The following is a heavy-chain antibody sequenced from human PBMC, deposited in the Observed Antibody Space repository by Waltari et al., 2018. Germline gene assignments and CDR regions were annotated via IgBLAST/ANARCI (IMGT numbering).Heavy chain of an antibody. D-gene: IGHD6-19*01. CDR3: ARADSSGWYLDY. V-gene: IGHV3-72*01. CDR2: SRDKANSYTN. J-gene: IGHJ4*02. CDR1: GFTFSDHK. Sequence: EVQLVESGGGLVQPGGSLRLSCAGSGFTFSDHKMDWVRPAPGKGVDWGCRSRDKANSYTNEDVASVKGRFRISRDDSKNSLYLQMNRLKTEDTAVYYCARADSSGWYLDYWGQGTLVTVSS.